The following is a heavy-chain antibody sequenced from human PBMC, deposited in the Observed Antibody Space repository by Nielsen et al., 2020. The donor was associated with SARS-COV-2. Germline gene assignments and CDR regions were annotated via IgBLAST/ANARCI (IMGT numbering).Heavy chain of an antibody. D-gene: IGHD5-18*01. J-gene: IGHJ3*02. CDR2: IYSGGST. V-gene: IGHV3-53*01. Sequence: GGSLRLSCAASGFTVSSNYMSWVRQAPGKGLEWVSVIYSGGSTYYADSVKGRFTISRDNSKNTLYLQMNSLRAEDTAVYYCARKQLHDAFDIWGQGTMVTVSS. CDR1: GFTVSSNY. CDR3: ARKQLHDAFDI.